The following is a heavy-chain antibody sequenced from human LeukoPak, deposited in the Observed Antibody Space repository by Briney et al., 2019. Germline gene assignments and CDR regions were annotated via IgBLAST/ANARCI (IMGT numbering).Heavy chain of an antibody. V-gene: IGHV4-31*03. CDR1: GGSISSGGYY. Sequence: SQTLSLTCTVSGGSISSGGYYWTWLRPHPGKGLEWIGYITYSGSSYYNPSLKSRATISGDTSKNQFSLKLSSVTAADTAVYYCGRAYYDILTGYIWGQGILVTVSS. CDR2: ITYSGSS. J-gene: IGHJ4*02. CDR3: GRAYYDILTGYI. D-gene: IGHD3-9*01.